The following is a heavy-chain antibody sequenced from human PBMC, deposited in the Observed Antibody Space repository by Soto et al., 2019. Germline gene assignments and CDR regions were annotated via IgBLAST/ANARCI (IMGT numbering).Heavy chain of an antibody. J-gene: IGHJ4*02. V-gene: IGHV4-59*01. D-gene: IGHD6-6*01. CDR3: ARSGRSSSKTVFDY. CDR2: VSYSGSP. Sequence: QVQLQESGPGLVKPSETLSLTCTVSGGSISGYYWSWIRQPPGKGLEWVGYVSYSGSPNYSPSLKSRVAIPIDTSKNRCALNLSSVTAADTAVYYCARSGRSSSKTVFDYWGQGTLVTVPS. CDR1: GGSISGYY.